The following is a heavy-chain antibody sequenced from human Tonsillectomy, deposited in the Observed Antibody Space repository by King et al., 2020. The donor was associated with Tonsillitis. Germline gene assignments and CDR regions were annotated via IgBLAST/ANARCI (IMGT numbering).Heavy chain of an antibody. V-gene: IGHV4-39*01. J-gene: IGHJ5*02. CDR3: ARRGVSFDP. Sequence: LQLQESGPGLVKPSETLSLTCTVSGGSISSSSYYWGWIRQPPGKGLEWIGGSYYSGSTYYNPALKSRVTRSVDTSKNQFSLKLSPVTAADTAVYYCARRGVSFDPWGQGTLVTVSS. D-gene: IGHD3-10*01. CDR1: GGSISSSSYY. CDR2: SYYSGST.